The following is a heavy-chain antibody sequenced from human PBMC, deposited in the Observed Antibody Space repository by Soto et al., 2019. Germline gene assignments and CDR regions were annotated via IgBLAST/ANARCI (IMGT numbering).Heavy chain of an antibody. D-gene: IGHD2-2*01. CDR1: GGTFSSYA. J-gene: IGHJ5*02. V-gene: IGHV1-69*13. Sequence: SVKVSFKASGGTFSSYAISWVRQAPGQGLEWMGGIIPIFGTANYAQKFQGRVTITADESTSTAYMELSSLRSEDTAVYYCANHKPGTSWFDPWGRGTLVTVSS. CDR3: ANHKPGTSWFDP. CDR2: IIPIFGTA.